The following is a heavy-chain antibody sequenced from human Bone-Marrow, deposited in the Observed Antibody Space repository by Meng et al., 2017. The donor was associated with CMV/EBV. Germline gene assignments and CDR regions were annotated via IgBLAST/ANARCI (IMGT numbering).Heavy chain of an antibody. V-gene: IGHV4-4*07. CDR1: GGSISSYY. CDR3: ASTYCGGDCPGYYYNYGMDV. D-gene: IGHD2-21*01. CDR2: IYTSGST. Sequence: SETLSLTCTVSGGSISSYYWSWIRQPAGKGLEWIGRIYTSGSTNYNPSLKSRVTMSVDTSKNQFSLKLSSVTAADTAVYCCASTYCGGDCPGYYYNYGMDVWGQGTTVTVSS. J-gene: IGHJ6*02.